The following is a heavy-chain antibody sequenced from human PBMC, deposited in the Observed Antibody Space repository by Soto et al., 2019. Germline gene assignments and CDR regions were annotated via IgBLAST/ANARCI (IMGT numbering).Heavy chain of an antibody. J-gene: IGHJ6*02. CDR1: GFTFSRYA. D-gene: IGHD4-17*01. Sequence: EVQLLETGGRLVQPGGSLRLSCAASGFTFSRYAMSWVRQAPGKGLEWVSAISGSGGSTYYADSVKGRFTISRDNSKNTLGVQMSFLRGADTAVYYCAKVRFHDYGDYDFWYYYYYGMDVWGQGTTVTVSS. CDR2: ISGSGGST. CDR3: AKVRFHDYGDYDFWYYYYYGMDV. V-gene: IGHV3-23*01.